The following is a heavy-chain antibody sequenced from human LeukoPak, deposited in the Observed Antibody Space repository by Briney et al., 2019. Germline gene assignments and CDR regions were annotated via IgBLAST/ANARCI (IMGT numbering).Heavy chain of an antibody. CDR1: GYTFTSYD. Sequence: ASVKVSCKASGYTFTSYDINWVRQATGQGLEWMGWMNPNSGNTGYAQKFQGRVTMTEDTSTDTAYMELSSLRSEDTAVYYCATVKYSSGWYRKLDYWGQGTLVTVSS. CDR3: ATVKYSSGWYRKLDY. CDR2: MNPNSGNT. V-gene: IGHV1-8*01. D-gene: IGHD6-19*01. J-gene: IGHJ4*02.